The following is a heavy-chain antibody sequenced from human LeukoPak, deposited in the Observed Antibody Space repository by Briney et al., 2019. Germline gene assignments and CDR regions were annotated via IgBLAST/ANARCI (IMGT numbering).Heavy chain of an antibody. V-gene: IGHV1-2*02. D-gene: IGHD3-22*01. CDR2: ISPNSGGT. CDR3: ARDRWYYYDSSGYYSDAFDI. J-gene: IGHJ3*02. CDR1: GYTFTGYY. Sequence: ASVKVSCKASGYTFTGYYMHWVRRAPGQGLEWMGWISPNSGGTNYAQKFQGRVTMTRDTSISTAYMELSRLRSDDTAVYYCARDRWYYYDSSGYYSDAFDIWGQGTMVTVSS.